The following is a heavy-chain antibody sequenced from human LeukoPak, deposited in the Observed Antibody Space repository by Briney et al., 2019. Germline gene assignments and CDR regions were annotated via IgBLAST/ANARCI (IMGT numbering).Heavy chain of an antibody. V-gene: IGHV1-8*01. Sequence: ASVKVSCKASGYTFTSYDINWVRQATGQGLEWMGWINPNSGNTDYAQKFQGRVTMTRNTSKSTAYMKLSSLRSEDTAVYYCARGQYYYDSSGLDPWGQGTLVTVSS. J-gene: IGHJ5*02. D-gene: IGHD3-22*01. CDR3: ARGQYYYDSSGLDP. CDR1: GYTFTSYD. CDR2: INPNSGNT.